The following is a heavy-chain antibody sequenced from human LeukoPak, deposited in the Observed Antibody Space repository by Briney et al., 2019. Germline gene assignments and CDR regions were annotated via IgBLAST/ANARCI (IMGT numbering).Heavy chain of an antibody. CDR3: AKAPPGRWLQFDY. Sequence: GGSLRLSCAASGFTFSSYSMNWVRQAPGKGLEWVSAISGSGGSTYYADSVKGRFTISRDNSKNTLYLQMNSLRAEDTAVYYYAKAPPGRWLQFDYWGQGTLVTVSS. J-gene: IGHJ4*02. CDR2: ISGSGGST. CDR1: GFTFSSYS. V-gene: IGHV3-23*01. D-gene: IGHD5-24*01.